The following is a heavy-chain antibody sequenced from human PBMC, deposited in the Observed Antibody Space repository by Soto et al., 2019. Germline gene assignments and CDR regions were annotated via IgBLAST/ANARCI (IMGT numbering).Heavy chain of an antibody. D-gene: IGHD2-21*01. CDR1: GFSFSADGVA. CDR2: IFWDDDP. J-gene: IGHJ3*01. CDR3: AHAYGGTSWPNVAFAV. V-gene: IGHV2-5*02. Sequence: QITLKESGPTVVKPTQTLTLTCIFSGFSFSADGVAVGWIRQPPGKALEWLALIFWDDDPRYSPSLKSRLTITKDTSKNQVVLTMTNMDPVDKGTYYCAHAYGGTSWPNVAFAVWGQGTGVTVSS.